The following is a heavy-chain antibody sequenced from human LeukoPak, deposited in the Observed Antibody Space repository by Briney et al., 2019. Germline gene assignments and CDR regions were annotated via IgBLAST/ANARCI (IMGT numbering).Heavy chain of an antibody. CDR3: ATHPPPHCSSTSCSYYYYMDV. CDR2: ISAYNGNT. Sequence: ASVKVSCKASGYTFTSYGISWVRQAPGQGLEWMGWISAYNGNTNYAQKFQGRVTITADKSTSTAYMELSSLRSEDTAVYYCATHPPPHCSSTSCSYYYYMDVWGKGTTVTVSS. CDR1: GYTFTSYG. V-gene: IGHV1-18*01. D-gene: IGHD2-2*01. J-gene: IGHJ6*03.